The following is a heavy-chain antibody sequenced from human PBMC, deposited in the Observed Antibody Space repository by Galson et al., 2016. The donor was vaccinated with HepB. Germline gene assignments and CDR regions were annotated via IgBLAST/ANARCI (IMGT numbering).Heavy chain of an antibody. CDR3: ARGRRSGRSSSWGNY. CDR2: MNPNSGNT. V-gene: IGHV1-8*01. D-gene: IGHD6-19*01. CDR1: GYPFTSYD. Sequence: SVKVSCKAFGYPFTSYDINWVRQTPGQGFEWMGWMNPNSGNTGYTQNFEGRVTMTRDTSMSTAYMEPSSLISDDTAVYYCARGRRSGRSSSWGNYWGQGTLVTVSS. J-gene: IGHJ4*02.